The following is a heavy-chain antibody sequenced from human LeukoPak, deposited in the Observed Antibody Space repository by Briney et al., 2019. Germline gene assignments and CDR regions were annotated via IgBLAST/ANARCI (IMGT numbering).Heavy chain of an antibody. D-gene: IGHD1-1*01. Sequence: SETLSLTCTVSGGSISSGSYYWSWIRQPAGKGLEWIGRIYTSGSTNYNPSLKSRVTISVDTSKNQFSLKLSSVTAADTAVYYCASPNWNRDDAFDIWGQGTMVTVSS. J-gene: IGHJ3*02. CDR1: GGSISSGSYY. CDR3: ASPNWNRDDAFDI. V-gene: IGHV4-61*02. CDR2: IYTSGST.